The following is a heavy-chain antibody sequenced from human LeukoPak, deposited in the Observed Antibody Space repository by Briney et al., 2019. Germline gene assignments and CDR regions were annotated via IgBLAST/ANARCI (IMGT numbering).Heavy chain of an antibody. CDR3: APRGVVIDY. D-gene: IGHD3-3*01. CDR2: ISSSSTI. CDR1: GFTLSRYT. J-gene: IGHJ4*02. Sequence: HAGGSLRLSCAASGFTLSRYTMNWVRQAPGKGLEWVSYISSSSTIYYADPVKGRFTISRDNAKNSLDLQMNSLRDEDTAVYYCAPRGVVIDYWGQGTLVTVSS. V-gene: IGHV3-48*02.